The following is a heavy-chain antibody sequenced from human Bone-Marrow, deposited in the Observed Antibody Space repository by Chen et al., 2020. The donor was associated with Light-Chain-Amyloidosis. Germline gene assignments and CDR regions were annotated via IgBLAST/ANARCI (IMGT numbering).Heavy chain of an antibody. CDR3: ARAVRIAARRAGGYYGMDV. Sequence: QVQLQESGPGLVKPSGTLSHTCAVSGGSISSSNWWSWVRQPPGKGLEWIGEIYHSGSTNYNPSLKSRVTISVDKSKNQFSLKLSSVTAADTAVYYCARAVRIAARRAGGYYGMDVWGQGTTVTVSS. J-gene: IGHJ6*02. CDR1: GGSISSSNW. V-gene: IGHV4-4*02. CDR2: IYHSGST. D-gene: IGHD6-6*01.